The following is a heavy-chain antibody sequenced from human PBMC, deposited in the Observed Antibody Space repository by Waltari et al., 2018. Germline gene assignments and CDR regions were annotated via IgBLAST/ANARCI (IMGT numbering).Heavy chain of an antibody. D-gene: IGHD5-18*01. CDR1: GFPFSSYD. Sequence: EVQLLESGGGLVQPGGSLRLSCAASGFPFSSYDMSWVRPAPGKGLEWVSAISGSGGSTYYADSVKGRFTISRDNSKNTLYLQMNSLRAEDTAVYYCAKSSIQLWPRGGMDVWGQGTTVTVSS. CDR2: ISGSGGST. CDR3: AKSSIQLWPRGGMDV. J-gene: IGHJ6*02. V-gene: IGHV3-23*01.